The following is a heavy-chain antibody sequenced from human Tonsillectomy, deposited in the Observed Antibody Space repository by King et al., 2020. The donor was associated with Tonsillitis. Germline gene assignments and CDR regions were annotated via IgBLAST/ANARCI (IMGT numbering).Heavy chain of an antibody. Sequence: QLVQSGAEVKSPGASVKVSCEASGYTFTNYGITWVRQAPGQGLDWVAWISGYNGETHYAQKFQGRVTVTADTSTSTVYMDLRSLGSDDTALYYCVRDERRADYGAGGYFDYWGQGTLVTVSS. CDR3: VRDERRADYGAGGYFDY. CDR2: ISGYNGET. V-gene: IGHV1-18*04. D-gene: IGHD4-17*01. J-gene: IGHJ4*02. CDR1: GYTFTNYG.